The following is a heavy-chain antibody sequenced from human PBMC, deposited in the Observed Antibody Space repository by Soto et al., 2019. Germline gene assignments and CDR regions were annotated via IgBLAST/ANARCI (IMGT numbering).Heavy chain of an antibody. J-gene: IGHJ2*01. Sequence: ASVKVSCKASGYTFTSYDINWVRQATGQGLEWMGWMNANNGNTGHSQKFQGRVTITRDTSASTAYMELSSLRSEDTAVYYCARGGSLYWYFDLWGRGTLVTVSS. CDR1: GYTFTSYD. CDR3: ARGGSLYWYFDL. V-gene: IGHV1-8*03. CDR2: MNANNGNT. D-gene: IGHD1-26*01.